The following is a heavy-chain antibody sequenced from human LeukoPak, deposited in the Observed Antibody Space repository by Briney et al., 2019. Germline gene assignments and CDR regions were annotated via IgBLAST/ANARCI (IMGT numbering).Heavy chain of an antibody. J-gene: IGHJ4*02. Sequence: ASVRVSCKASGYTFTSSYMHWVRQAPGQGLEWMGIINPSGGSTSYAQKFQGRVTMTRDTSTSTVYMELSSLRSEDTAVYYCALPFSSSWYDYWGQGTLVTVSS. CDR2: INPSGGST. CDR3: ALPFSSSWYDY. D-gene: IGHD6-13*01. CDR1: GYTFTSSY. V-gene: IGHV1-46*03.